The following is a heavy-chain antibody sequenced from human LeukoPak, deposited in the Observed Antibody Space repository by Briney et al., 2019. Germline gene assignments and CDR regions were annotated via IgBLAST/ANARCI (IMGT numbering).Heavy chain of an antibody. V-gene: IGHV3-21*01. Sequence: GGSLRLSWAASGFTFSDHGINWVRQAPGKGLEWVSSISHKTSSTFYADSVKGRFTLSRDNAKNSLYLQINSLRAEDTAVYYCARELDGIQDLDTWGQGTLVTVSS. CDR1: GFTFSDHG. J-gene: IGHJ5*02. CDR3: ARELDGIQDLDT. CDR2: ISHKTSST. D-gene: IGHD1-14*01.